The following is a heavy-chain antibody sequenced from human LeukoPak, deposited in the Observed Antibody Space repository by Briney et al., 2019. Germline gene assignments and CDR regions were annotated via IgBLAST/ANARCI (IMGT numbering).Heavy chain of an antibody. D-gene: IGHD2-15*01. CDR3: AKAPVTTCSGAYCYPFDY. J-gene: IGHJ4*02. Sequence: GGSLRLSCAASGFTFSSYAMSWVRQAPGKGLEWVSDISGSGGSTYYADSVKGRFTISRDKSKSTLYLQMNSLRAEDAAVYYCAKAPVTTCSGAYCYPFDYWSQGTLVTVSS. CDR1: GFTFSSYA. V-gene: IGHV3-23*01. CDR2: ISGSGGST.